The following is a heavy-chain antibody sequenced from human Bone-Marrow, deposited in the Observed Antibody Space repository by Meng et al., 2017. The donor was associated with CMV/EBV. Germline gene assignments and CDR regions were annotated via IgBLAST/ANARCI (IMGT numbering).Heavy chain of an antibody. D-gene: IGHD5-24*01. CDR1: GFTVSSNH. CDR3: ARDILVGDGYNLAGYGMDV. V-gene: IGHV3-66*02. CDR2: IYSGGGT. J-gene: IGHJ6*02. Sequence: GSLRLSCAASGFTVSSNHMSWARQAPGKGLEWVSVIYSGGGTYYADSVKGRFTISRDNSKNTLYLQMNSLRAEDTAVYYCARDILVGDGYNLAGYGMDVWGQGTTVTVSS.